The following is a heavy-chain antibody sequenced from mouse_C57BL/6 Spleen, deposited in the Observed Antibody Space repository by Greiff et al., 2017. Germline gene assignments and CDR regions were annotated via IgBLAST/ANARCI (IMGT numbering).Heavy chain of an antibody. V-gene: IGHV1-69*01. CDR3: ARGDYGSSPFAY. D-gene: IGHD1-1*01. Sequence: QVQLQQPGAELVMPGASVKLSCKASGYTFTSYWMHWVKQRPGQGLEWIGEIDPSDSDTNYNQKFKGKSTLTVDKSSSTAYRLLSSLTSEDSAVFYCARGDYGSSPFAYWGQGTLVTVSA. J-gene: IGHJ3*01. CDR2: IDPSDSDT. CDR1: GYTFTSYW.